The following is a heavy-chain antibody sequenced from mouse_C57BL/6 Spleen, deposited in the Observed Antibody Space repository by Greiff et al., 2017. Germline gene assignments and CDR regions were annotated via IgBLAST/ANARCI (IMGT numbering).Heavy chain of an antibody. CDR2: IYPGDGAT. D-gene: IGHD3-2*02. J-gene: IGHJ3*01. CDR1: GYAFSSSW. Sequence: QVQLQQSGPELVKPGASVKISCKASGYAFSSSWMNWVKQRPGKGLEWIGRIYPGDGATNYNGKFKGKATLTADKSSSTAYMQLSSLTSEDSAVYFCARARTAQGFAYWGQGTLVTVSA. CDR3: ARARTAQGFAY. V-gene: IGHV1-82*01.